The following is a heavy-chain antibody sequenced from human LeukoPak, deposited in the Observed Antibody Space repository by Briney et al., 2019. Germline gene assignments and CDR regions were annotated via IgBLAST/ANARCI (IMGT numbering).Heavy chain of an antibody. CDR3: ARVGDGYNFGYFDY. D-gene: IGHD5-24*01. V-gene: IGHV3-9*01. CDR2: ISWNSGSI. J-gene: IGHJ4*02. Sequence: PGRSLRLSCAASGFTFDDYAMHWVRQAPGKGLEWVSGISWNSGSIGYADSVKGRFTTSRDNAKNSLYLQMNSLRAEDTAVYYCARVGDGYNFGYFDYWGQGTLVTVSS. CDR1: GFTFDDYA.